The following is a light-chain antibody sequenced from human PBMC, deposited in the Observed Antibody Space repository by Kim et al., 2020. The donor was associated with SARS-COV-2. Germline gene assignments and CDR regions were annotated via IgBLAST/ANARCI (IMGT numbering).Light chain of an antibody. CDR3: QQTYSLPLT. V-gene: IGKV1-39*01. J-gene: IGKJ4*01. CDR2: SAS. CDR1: QSITND. Sequence: DIQMTQSPSSLSASLGDRVNITCRADQSITNDLNWYQQEPGKVPNVLIYSASSLQGGVPSRFSGSGSGTDFTLTISSLQPEDFATYYCQQTYSLPLTYGGGTKVDIK.